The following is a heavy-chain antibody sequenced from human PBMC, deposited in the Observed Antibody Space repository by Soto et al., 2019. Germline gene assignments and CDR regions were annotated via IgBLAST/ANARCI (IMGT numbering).Heavy chain of an antibody. CDR3: ARVNDYIWGSYPLHPPSDFAY. Sequence: EVQLVESGGGLVKPGGSLRLSCAASGFTFSSYSMNWVRQAPGKGLEWVSSISSSSSYIYYADSVKGRFTISRDNAKNLLSLQMTSLRGEDTAVSYCARVNDYIWGSYPLHPPSDFAYWGRGTLVTVSS. CDR2: ISSSSSYI. CDR1: GFTFSSYS. D-gene: IGHD3-16*02. J-gene: IGHJ4*02. V-gene: IGHV3-21*01.